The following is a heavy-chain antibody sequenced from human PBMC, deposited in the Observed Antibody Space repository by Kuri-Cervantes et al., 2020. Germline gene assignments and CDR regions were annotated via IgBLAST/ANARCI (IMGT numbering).Heavy chain of an antibody. CDR2: IYPGDSDT. CDR1: GYSFTSYW. CDR3: ARCVAVAGRADWFDP. Sequence: KVSCKGSGYSFTSYWIGWVRQMPGKGLEWMGIIYPGDSDTRYSPSFQGQVTISADKSISTAYLQWSSLKASDTAMYYCARCVAVAGRADWFDPWGQGTLVTVSS. D-gene: IGHD6-19*01. J-gene: IGHJ5*02. V-gene: IGHV5-51*01.